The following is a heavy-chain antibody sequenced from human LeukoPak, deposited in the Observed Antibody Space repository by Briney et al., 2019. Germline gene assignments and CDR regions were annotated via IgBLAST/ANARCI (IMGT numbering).Heavy chain of an antibody. CDR1: VGSITSYY. CDR3: ARGFADSSGYLLSYFDY. CDR2: IDYSGST. Sequence: SETLSLTCTVSVGSITSYYGMCIRQPPAEGLEWVGSIDYSGSTNYSPSLKGRVTISIDTSNNQFSLTLTSVTAADTDVYYCARGFADSSGYLLSYFDYWGQGTLVTVSS. V-gene: IGHV4-59*01. D-gene: IGHD3-22*01. J-gene: IGHJ4*02.